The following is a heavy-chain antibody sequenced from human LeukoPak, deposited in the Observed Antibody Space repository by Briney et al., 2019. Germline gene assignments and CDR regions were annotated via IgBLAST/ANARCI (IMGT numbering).Heavy chain of an antibody. Sequence: GGSLRLSCAASGFTFSNYGVDWVRQAPGKGLEWVAFIRYDSTTKYYAASVKGRFTISRDNSKNTLYLQMNSLRVEDTAVYYCTKDRSQAPHWYFDLWGRGTLVTVSS. CDR2: IRYDSTTK. CDR3: TKDRSQAPHWYFDL. D-gene: IGHD2-15*01. CDR1: GFTFSNYG. J-gene: IGHJ2*01. V-gene: IGHV3-30*02.